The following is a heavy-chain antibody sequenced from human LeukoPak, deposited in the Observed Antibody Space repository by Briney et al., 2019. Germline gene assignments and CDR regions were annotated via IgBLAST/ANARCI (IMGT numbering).Heavy chain of an antibody. D-gene: IGHD4-17*01. J-gene: IGHJ4*02. V-gene: IGHV3-30-3*01. CDR2: ISYDGSNK. Sequence: PGGSLRLSCAASGFTFSSYAMHWVRQAPGKGLEWVAVISYDGSNKYYADSVKGRFTISRDNSKNTLYLQMNSLRAEDTAVYYCARTHWAYYGDLTPYYFDYWGQGTLVTVSS. CDR1: GFTFSSYA. CDR3: ARTHWAYYGDLTPYYFDY.